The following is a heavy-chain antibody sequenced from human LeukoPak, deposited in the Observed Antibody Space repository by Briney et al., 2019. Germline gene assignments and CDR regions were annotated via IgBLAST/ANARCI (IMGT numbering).Heavy chain of an antibody. CDR3: ARVTEYGGNSGDSYYYMDV. V-gene: IGHV3-20*04. CDR1: GVTSDDYG. J-gene: IGHJ6*03. D-gene: IGHD4-23*01. Sequence: GGSLRLSCAASGVTSDDYGMSWVRQAPGEGLEWVSGINWNGGSTGYADSVKGRLTISRDNAKNYLYLQMKSLRVEDTALYYCARVTEYGGNSGDSYYYMDVWGKGTTVTVSS. CDR2: INWNGGST.